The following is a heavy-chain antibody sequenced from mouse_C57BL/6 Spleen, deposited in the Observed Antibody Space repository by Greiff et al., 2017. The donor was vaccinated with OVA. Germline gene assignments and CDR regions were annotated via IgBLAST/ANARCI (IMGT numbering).Heavy chain of an antibody. D-gene: IGHD2-1*01. V-gene: IGHV1-15*01. J-gene: IGHJ2*01. CDR2: IDPETGGT. CDR1: GYTFTDYE. CDR3: TRRIYYGNLDY. Sequence: QVQLKESGAELVRPGASVTLSCKASGYTFTDYEMHWVKQTPVHGLEWIGAIDPETGGTAYNQKFKGKAILTADKSSSTAYMELRSLTSEDSAVYYCTRRIYYGNLDYWGQGTTLTVSS.